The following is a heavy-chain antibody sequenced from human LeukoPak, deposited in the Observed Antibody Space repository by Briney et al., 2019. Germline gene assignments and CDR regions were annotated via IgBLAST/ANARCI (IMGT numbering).Heavy chain of an antibody. V-gene: IGHV3-23*01. Sequence: GGSLRLSCAASGFTFSSYAMSWVRQAPGKGLEWVSGISGSGDNTYYADSVKGRFTISRDNSKNTLYVQVNSLGTEDTAAYYCAKGSYCDSSGSFYFDYWGQGTLVTVSS. CDR2: ISGSGDNT. D-gene: IGHD3-22*01. CDR3: AKGSYCDSSGSFYFDY. CDR1: GFTFSSYA. J-gene: IGHJ4*02.